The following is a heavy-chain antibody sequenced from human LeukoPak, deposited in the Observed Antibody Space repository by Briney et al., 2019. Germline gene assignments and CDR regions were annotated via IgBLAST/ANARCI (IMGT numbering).Heavy chain of an antibody. CDR2: VSPNNGGT. D-gene: IGHD3-10*01. CDR1: GYMFTGFF. CDR3: AALLWFGDFDY. Sequence: ASVVVSCKTSGYMFTGFFIHWVRQAPGQGLEWMGSVSPNNGGTSYAETFQGRVNMTTDTSTRTAYLQLSGLRFHDTAVYYWAALLWFGDFDYWGQGTPVTVSS. J-gene: IGHJ4*02. V-gene: IGHV1-2*02.